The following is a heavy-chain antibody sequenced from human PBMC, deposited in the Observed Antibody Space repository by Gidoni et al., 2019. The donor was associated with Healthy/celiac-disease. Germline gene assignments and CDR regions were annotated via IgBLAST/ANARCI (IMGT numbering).Heavy chain of an antibody. CDR1: GFTFSGSA. D-gene: IGHD6-6*01. V-gene: IGHV3-73*02. Sequence: EVQLVESGGGLVQPGGSLKLSCAASGFTFSGSAMHWVRQASGKGLEWVGRIRSKANSYATAYAASVKGRFTISRDDSKNTAYLQMNSLKTEDTAVYYCTRLQYSSSSGARDYWGQGTLVTVSS. J-gene: IGHJ4*02. CDR3: TRLQYSSSSGARDY. CDR2: IRSKANSYAT.